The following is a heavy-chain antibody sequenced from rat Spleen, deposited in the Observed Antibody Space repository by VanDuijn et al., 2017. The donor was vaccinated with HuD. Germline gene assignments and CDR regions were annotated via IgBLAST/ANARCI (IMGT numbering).Heavy chain of an antibody. D-gene: IGHD1-4*01. CDR2: ITYDDTTT. Sequence: EVQLVKSGGGLVQPGRSMKLSCAASGFTFSNYDMAWVRQAPTKGLEWVASITYDDTTTYYRDFVKGRFTISRDNAKSTLYLQMESLRSEDTATYYGATEDYCLTGFAYWGQGVMVTVSS. CDR3: ATEDYCLTGFAY. J-gene: IGHJ2*01. V-gene: IGHV5-20*01. CDR1: GFTFSNYD.